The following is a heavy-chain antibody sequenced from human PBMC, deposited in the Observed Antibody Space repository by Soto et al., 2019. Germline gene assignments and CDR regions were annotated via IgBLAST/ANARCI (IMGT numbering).Heavy chain of an antibody. CDR2: ISGSGGST. CDR1: GFTFSSYA. Sequence: GGSLRLSCAASGFTFSSYAMSWVRQAPGKGLEGVSAISGSGGSTYYADSVKGRFTISRDNSKNTLYLQMNSLRAEDTAVYYCAKDLAMITFGGVIVYDYWGQGTLVTVSS. J-gene: IGHJ4*02. V-gene: IGHV3-23*01. CDR3: AKDLAMITFGGVIVYDY. D-gene: IGHD3-16*02.